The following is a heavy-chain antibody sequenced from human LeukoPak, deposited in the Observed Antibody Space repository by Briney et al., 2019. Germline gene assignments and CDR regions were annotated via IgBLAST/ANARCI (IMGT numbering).Heavy chain of an antibody. D-gene: IGHD3-10*01. CDR1: GYTFTSYA. V-gene: IGHV1-46*01. Sequence: ASVKVSCKASGYTFTSYAMHWVRQAPGQGLEWMGIINPSGGSTSYAQKFQGRVTMTRDTSTSTVYMELSSLRSEDTAVYYCARGTTSGFGEEIKYDYWGQGTLVTVSS. CDR3: ARGTTSGFGEEIKYDY. J-gene: IGHJ4*02. CDR2: INPSGGST.